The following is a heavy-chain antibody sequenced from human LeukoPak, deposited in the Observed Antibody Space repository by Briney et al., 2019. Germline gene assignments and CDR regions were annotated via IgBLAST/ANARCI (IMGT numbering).Heavy chain of an antibody. Sequence: GGSLRLSCAASGFTFSRHSMNWVRQAPGKGLEWVSSISSGSSYIYDAESVKGRFTISRDNAKNSLYLQMNSLRVEDTAAYYCARGEYSSSWYFDYWGQGTLVTVSS. D-gene: IGHD6-13*01. J-gene: IGHJ4*02. V-gene: IGHV3-21*06. CDR2: ISSGSSYI. CDR1: GFTFSRHS. CDR3: ARGEYSSSWYFDY.